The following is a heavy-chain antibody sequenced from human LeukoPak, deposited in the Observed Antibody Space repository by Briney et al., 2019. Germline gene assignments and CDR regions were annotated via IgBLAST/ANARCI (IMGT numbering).Heavy chain of an antibody. V-gene: IGHV4-39*01. J-gene: IGHJ4*02. D-gene: IGHD3-10*01. CDR1: GGSISSSSYY. Sequence: SETLSLTCTVSGGSISSSSYYWGWIRQPPGKGLEWIGSIYYSGSTYYNPSLKSRVTISVDTSKNQFSLKLSSVTAADTAVYYCAYIYGLLWFGESVRWGQGTLVTVSS. CDR3: AYIYGLLWFGESVR. CDR2: IYYSGST.